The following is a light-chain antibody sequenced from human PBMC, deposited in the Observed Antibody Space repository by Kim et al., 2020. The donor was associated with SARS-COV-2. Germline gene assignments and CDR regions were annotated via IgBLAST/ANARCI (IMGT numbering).Light chain of an antibody. V-gene: IGLV5-45*01. CDR3: MIWRSSAWV. CDR2: YKSESGK. J-gene: IGLJ3*02. CDR1: SGISVGTYR. Sequence: LTWTFRSGISVGTYRIYWYQQKTGSPPQDLVRYKSESGKQQSSGVTSRFSGSKDASAKAGILLISGLQSEDEADYYCMIWRSSAWVFGGGTQLTVL.